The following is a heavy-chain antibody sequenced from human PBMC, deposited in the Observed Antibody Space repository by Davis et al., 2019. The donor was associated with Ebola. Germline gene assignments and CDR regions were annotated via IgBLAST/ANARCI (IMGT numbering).Heavy chain of an antibody. V-gene: IGHV3-74*01. Sequence: GESLKISCVASGFTFSSYWMHWVRQAPGGGLVWVSRLNSAGGGPAYADSVKGRFTISRDDAKNTVYLQMNSLGVEDTALYYCAKARGYNPGDGWDLDYWGQGTLVTVSS. CDR3: AKARGYNPGDGWDLDY. CDR1: GFTFSSYW. CDR2: LNSAGGGP. D-gene: IGHD2-21*02. J-gene: IGHJ4*02.